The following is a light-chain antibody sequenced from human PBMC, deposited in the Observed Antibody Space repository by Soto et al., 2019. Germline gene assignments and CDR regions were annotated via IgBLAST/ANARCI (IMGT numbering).Light chain of an antibody. CDR1: SSDVGSYNL. V-gene: IGLV2-23*01. CDR2: EGS. Sequence: QSALTQPASVSGSPGQSITISCTGTSSDVGSYNLVSWYQQHPGKAPKLMIYEGSKRPSGVSNRFSASKSGNTASLTISGLQAEDEADYYCCSYAASSTSYVFGTATKLTVL. CDR3: CSYAASSTSYV. J-gene: IGLJ1*01.